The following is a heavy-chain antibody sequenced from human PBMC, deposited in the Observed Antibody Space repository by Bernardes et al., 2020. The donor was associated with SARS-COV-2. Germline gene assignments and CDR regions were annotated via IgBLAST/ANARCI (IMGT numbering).Heavy chain of an antibody. CDR3: VKRRAIFELWAGNFDY. D-gene: IGHD5-18*01. CDR1: GFTFDDYD. J-gene: IGHJ4*02. Sequence: GGSLRLSCAASGFTFDDYDMSWVRQAPGKGLEWVSGISWSGASTGYADSVKGRFTISRDNSKNTLYLQMNSLRDDDTAVYYCVKRRAIFELWAGNFDYWGQGTLVTVSS. CDR2: ISWSGAST. V-gene: IGHV3-20*04.